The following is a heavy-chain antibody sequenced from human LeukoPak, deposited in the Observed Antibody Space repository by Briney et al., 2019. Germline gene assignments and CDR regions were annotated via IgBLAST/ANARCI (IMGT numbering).Heavy chain of an antibody. J-gene: IGHJ2*01. D-gene: IGHD1-26*01. CDR1: GGSISSSSYY. V-gene: IGHV4-39*01. CDR2: IYYSGST. CDR3: ARGSGSRDWYFDL. Sequence: SETLSLTCTVSGGSISSSSYYWGWIRQPPGKGLEWIGSIYYSGSTYYNPSLKSRVTISVDTSKNQFSLKLSSVTAADTAVYYCARGSGSRDWYFDLWGRGTLVTVSS.